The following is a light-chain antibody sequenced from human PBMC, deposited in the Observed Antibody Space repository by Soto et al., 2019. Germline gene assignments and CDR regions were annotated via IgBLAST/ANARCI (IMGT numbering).Light chain of an antibody. CDR1: QSVSSN. CDR3: QHRSNWPA. V-gene: IGKV3-11*01. J-gene: IGKJ4*01. Sequence: EIVMTHSPATLSVSPFEMATLCFRASQSVSSNLAWYQQKPGQAPRLLIYDASQRATGIAARFSGSGSGTDFTLTISSLEPEDFALYYCQHRSNWPAFGGGTKVDIK. CDR2: DAS.